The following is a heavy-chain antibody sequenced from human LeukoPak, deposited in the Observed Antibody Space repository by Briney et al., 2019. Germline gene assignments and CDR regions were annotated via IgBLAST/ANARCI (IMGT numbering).Heavy chain of an antibody. CDR1: ELTFTGYW. CDR3: ARDGHSSGSFDY. J-gene: IGHJ4*02. D-gene: IGHD3-10*01. Sequence: GGSLRLSCAASELTFTGYWMNWVRQAPGKGLQRVGNIRQDGGLTHYSDSVKGRFTISRDNAKRSLYLQMNSLRPEDTAVYYCARDGHSSGSFDYWGQGTLVTVSS. V-gene: IGHV3-7*01. CDR2: IRQDGGLT.